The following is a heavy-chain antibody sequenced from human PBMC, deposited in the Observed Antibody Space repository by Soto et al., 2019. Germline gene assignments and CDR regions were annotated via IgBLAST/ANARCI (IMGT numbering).Heavy chain of an antibody. D-gene: IGHD6-13*01. V-gene: IGHV5-10-1*01. J-gene: IGHJ4*02. Sequence: GASLKISCKGSGYSFTSYWITWVRQMPGKGLEWMGRINPSDSYTNYSPSFQGHVTISADKSISTAYLQWSSLRASDTAMYYCARAASSWKKGFDYGGQGTLVNVS. CDR3: ARAASSWKKGFDY. CDR1: GYSFTSYW. CDR2: INPSDSYT.